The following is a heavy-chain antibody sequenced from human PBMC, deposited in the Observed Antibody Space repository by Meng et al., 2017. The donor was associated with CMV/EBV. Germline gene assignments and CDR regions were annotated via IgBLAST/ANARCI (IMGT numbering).Heavy chain of an antibody. CDR2: IIPILGIA. V-gene: IGHV1-69*02. CDR1: GGTFSSYT. Sequence: SVKVSCKASGGTFSSYTISWVRQAPGQGLEWMGRIIPILGIANYAQKFQGRVTITADKSTSTAYMELSSLRSEDTAVYYCARVGSGSQAGFIFHAFDIWGQGTM. CDR3: ARVGSGSQAGFIFHAFDI. J-gene: IGHJ3*02. D-gene: IGHD1-26*01.